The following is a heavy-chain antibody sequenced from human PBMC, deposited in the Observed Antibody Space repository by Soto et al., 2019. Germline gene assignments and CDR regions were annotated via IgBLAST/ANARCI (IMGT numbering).Heavy chain of an antibody. D-gene: IGHD3-16*02. J-gene: IGHJ6*03. V-gene: IGHV1-58*01. CDR2: IVVGSGNT. Sequence: SVKVSCKASGFTFTSSAVQWVRHARGQRLECIGWIVVGSGNTNYAQKFQERVTITRDMSTSTAYMELSSLRSEDTAVYYCARGPPIYYDYIWGSYRSLVYMDVWGKGTTVTVSS. CDR1: GFTFTSSA. CDR3: ARGPPIYYDYIWGSYRSLVYMDV.